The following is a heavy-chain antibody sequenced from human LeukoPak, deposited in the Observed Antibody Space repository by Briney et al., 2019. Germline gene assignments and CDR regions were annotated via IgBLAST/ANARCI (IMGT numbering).Heavy chain of an antibody. D-gene: IGHD3-10*01. CDR3: ARSGGSGSYLYYYYYYYMDV. CDR1: GYTFTGYH. V-gene: IGHV1-2*02. CDR2: INPNSGGT. Sequence: ASVKVSCKASGYTFTGYHMHWVRQAPGQGLEWMGWINPNSGGTNYAQKFQGRVTMTRDTSISTAYMELSRLRSDDTAVYYWARSGGSGSYLYYYYYYYMDVWGKGTTVTISS. J-gene: IGHJ6*03.